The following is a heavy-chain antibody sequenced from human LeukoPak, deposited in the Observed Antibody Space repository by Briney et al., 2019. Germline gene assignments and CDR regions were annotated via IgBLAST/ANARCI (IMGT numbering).Heavy chain of an antibody. D-gene: IGHD3-10*01. CDR3: ASSVTRGIIIH. CDR1: GGSISSNF. J-gene: IGHJ4*02. Sequence: PSETLSLTCTVSGGSISSNFWSWIRQPPGRGLEWIGYSYYDGSTSYNPSHKSRVTISVDTSRTQFSLKLTSVTAADTAVYYCASSVTRGIIIHWGEGTLVTVSS. CDR2: SYYDGST. V-gene: IGHV4-59*01.